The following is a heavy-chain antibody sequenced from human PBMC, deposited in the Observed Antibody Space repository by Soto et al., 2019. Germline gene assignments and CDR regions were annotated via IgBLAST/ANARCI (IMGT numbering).Heavy chain of an antibody. CDR3: ARGLDDILTGYEYNWFDP. CDR2: IYYSGTT. V-gene: IGHV4-31*02. D-gene: IGHD3-9*01. Sequence: PSETLSLTCTVSGASIKTGGYYWTWIRQHPVKGLEWIGYIYYSGTTYYTPSLESRVTMSVDTSKNQFSLRLTSVTAADTAVYYCARGLDDILTGYEYNWFDPWGQGTLVTVSS. CDR1: GASIKTGGYY. J-gene: IGHJ5*02.